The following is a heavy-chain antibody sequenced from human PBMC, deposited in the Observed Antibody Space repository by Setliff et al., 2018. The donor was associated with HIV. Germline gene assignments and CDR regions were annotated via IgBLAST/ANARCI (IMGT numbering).Heavy chain of an antibody. V-gene: IGHV1-18*01. CDR2: ISAYDGDT. CDR3: ARVGLSAVPFPTVY. CDR1: NYTFTNYA. J-gene: IGHJ4*02. Sequence: ASVMVSCKASNYTFTNYAITWMRQAPGQRPEWMGWISAYDGDTKYAQKFHNRLSMTADTSTTTAYMDLRGLTSDDTGVYYCARVGLSAVPFPTVYWGQGTLVTVSS. D-gene: IGHD4-4*01.